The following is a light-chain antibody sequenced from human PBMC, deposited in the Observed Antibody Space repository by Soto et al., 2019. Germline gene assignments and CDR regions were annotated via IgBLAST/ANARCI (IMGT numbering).Light chain of an antibody. Sequence: QTVVTQPPSASGTPGQRVTISCSGRSPKIGSNVVNWYQQLPGTAPKLLIYVNNQRPSGVPDRFSGSKSGTSASLAISGLQSEDEADYYCAAWDDSLDGVVFGGGTKLTVL. V-gene: IGLV1-44*01. CDR3: AAWDDSLDGVV. CDR2: VNN. J-gene: IGLJ3*02. CDR1: SPKIGSNV.